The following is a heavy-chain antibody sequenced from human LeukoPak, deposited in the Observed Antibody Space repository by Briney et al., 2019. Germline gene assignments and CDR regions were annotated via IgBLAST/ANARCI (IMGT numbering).Heavy chain of an antibody. CDR1: GYTFTSYG. CDR3: ARDGYYGPRPPYYYYYYGMDV. J-gene: IGHJ6*04. V-gene: IGHV1-18*04. CDR2: ISAYNGNT. D-gene: IGHD2/OR15-2a*01. Sequence: ASVKVSCKASGYTFTSYGISWVRQAPGQGLEWMGWISAYNGNTNYAQKLQGRVTMTTDTSTSTAYMELRSLRFDDTAVYYCARDGYYGPRPPYYYYYYGMDVWGKGTTVTVSS.